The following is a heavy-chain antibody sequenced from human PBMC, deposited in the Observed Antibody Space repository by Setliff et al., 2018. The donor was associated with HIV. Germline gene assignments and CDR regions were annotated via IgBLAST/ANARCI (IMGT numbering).Heavy chain of an antibody. CDR1: GFTFSSAW. CDR2: ISPDGSAT. Sequence: PGGSLRLSCAASGFTFSSAWMGWVRQAPAKGLEWVANISPDGSATYYVDSVKGRFTISRDNAKNSLSLQLNSLQAEDTAIYYCARTRALTSRSHTLFHALDVWGRGTPVTVSS. J-gene: IGHJ6*02. CDR3: ARTRALTSRSHTLFHALDV. V-gene: IGHV3-7*01. D-gene: IGHD3-10*01.